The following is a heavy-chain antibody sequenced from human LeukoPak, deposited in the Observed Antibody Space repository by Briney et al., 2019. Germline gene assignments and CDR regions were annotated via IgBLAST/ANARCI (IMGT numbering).Heavy chain of an antibody. Sequence: SETLSLTCTVSGGSISSYYWSWIRQPPGKGLEWIGYIYYSGSTNYNPSLKSRVTISVDTSKNQFSLKLKSVTAAGTAVYYCARVIAVAGAFNAFDIWGQGTVVTVSS. J-gene: IGHJ3*02. V-gene: IGHV4-59*01. CDR3: ARVIAVAGAFNAFDI. CDR2: IYYSGST. D-gene: IGHD6-19*01. CDR1: GGSISSYY.